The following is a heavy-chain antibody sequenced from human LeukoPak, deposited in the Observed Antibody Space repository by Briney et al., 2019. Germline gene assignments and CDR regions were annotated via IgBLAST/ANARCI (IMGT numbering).Heavy chain of an antibody. V-gene: IGHV3-7*01. CDR2: IKQDGSEK. J-gene: IGHJ4*02. Sequence: TGGSLRLSCAASGFTFSSYWMSWVRQAPGKGLEWVANIKQDGSEKYYVDSVKGRFTISRDNAKNSLYLQMNSLRAEDTAVYYCARDTRLRYFDWLLDDFDYWGQGTLVTVSS. CDR3: ARDTRLRYFDWLLDDFDY. D-gene: IGHD3-9*01. CDR1: GFTFSSYW.